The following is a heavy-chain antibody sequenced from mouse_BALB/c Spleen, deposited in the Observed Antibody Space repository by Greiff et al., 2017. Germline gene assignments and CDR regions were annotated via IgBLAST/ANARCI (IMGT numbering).Heavy chain of an antibody. J-gene: IGHJ3*01. V-gene: IGHV1-67*01. CDR2: ISTYYGNT. Sequence: VKLVESGPELVRPGVSVKISCKGSGYTFTDYAMHWVKQSHAKSLEWIGVISTYYGNTNYNQKFKGKATMTVDKSSSTAYMELARLTSEDSAIYYCARSGLQAWFAYWGQGTLVTVSA. CDR3: ARSGLQAWFAY. CDR1: GYTFTDYA.